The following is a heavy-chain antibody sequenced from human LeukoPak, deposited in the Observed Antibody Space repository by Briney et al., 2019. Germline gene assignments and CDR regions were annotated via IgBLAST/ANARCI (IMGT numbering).Heavy chain of an antibody. Sequence: GGPLRLSCAASGFTVSSYAMSWVRQAPGKGMEWVSAISGSGGSTYYADSVKGRFTISRDNSKNTLYLQMNSLRAEDTAVYYCVRELPGREFDYWGQGTLVTVSS. J-gene: IGHJ4*02. CDR1: GFTVSSYA. CDR3: VRELPGREFDY. D-gene: IGHD1-26*01. V-gene: IGHV3-23*01. CDR2: ISGSGGST.